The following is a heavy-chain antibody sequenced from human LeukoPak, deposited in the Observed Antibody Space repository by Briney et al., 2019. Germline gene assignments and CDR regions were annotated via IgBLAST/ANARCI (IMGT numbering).Heavy chain of an antibody. CDR3: ARDKYYYYYYMDV. CDR1: GGSISSYY. V-gene: IGHV4-59*12. J-gene: IGHJ6*03. Sequence: SETLSLTCTVSGGSISSYYWSRIRQPPAKGLEWIGYIYYSGSTNYNPSLKSRVTISVDTSKNQFSLKLSSVTAADTAVYYCARDKYYYYYYMDVWGKGTTVTISS. CDR2: IYYSGST.